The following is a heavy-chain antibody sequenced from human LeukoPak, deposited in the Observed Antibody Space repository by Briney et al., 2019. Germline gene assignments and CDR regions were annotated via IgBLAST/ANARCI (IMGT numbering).Heavy chain of an antibody. Sequence: GGSLRLSCAASGFTLSSTWMSWVCQAPGKGLEWVANIKQDGSDEYYLDSVKGRFIISRDNGKNSLYLQMSSLRTEDTAVYYCARQPVGFWSGYYQYYFDHWGQGALVTVPS. D-gene: IGHD3-3*01. CDR1: GFTLSSTW. J-gene: IGHJ4*02. CDR3: ARQPVGFWSGYYQYYFDH. CDR2: IKQDGSDE. V-gene: IGHV3-7*01.